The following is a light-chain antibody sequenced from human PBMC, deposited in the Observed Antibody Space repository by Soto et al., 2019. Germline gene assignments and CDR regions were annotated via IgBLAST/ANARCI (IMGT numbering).Light chain of an antibody. J-gene: IGKJ2*01. CDR1: QSVSRN. CDR3: QQYNNWYA. CDR2: DAS. V-gene: IGKV3-15*01. Sequence: EIVMTQSPATLSVSPGERATLSCRASQSVSRNLAWYQQKPGQAPRLLILDASTRAAGIPDRFSGSGSGREFTLSISSLQCEDVAVYYCQQYNNWYAFGQGTKLEI.